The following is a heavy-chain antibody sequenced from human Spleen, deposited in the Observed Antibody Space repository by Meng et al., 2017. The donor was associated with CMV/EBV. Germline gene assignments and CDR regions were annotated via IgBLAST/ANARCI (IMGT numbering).Heavy chain of an antibody. V-gene: IGHV1-69*04. D-gene: IGHD2-15*01. CDR1: VSTFSNYS. CDR2: IIPVITVA. J-gene: IGHJ5*02. CDR3: ARDTRETVVVDWFDP. Sequence: SVSTFSNYSIRWVRPAPGQGLECMGRIIPVITVATYAQKFQGRITITADKSTGTAYMELRSLRSEDTGVYYCARDTRETVVVDWFDPWGQGTLVTVSS.